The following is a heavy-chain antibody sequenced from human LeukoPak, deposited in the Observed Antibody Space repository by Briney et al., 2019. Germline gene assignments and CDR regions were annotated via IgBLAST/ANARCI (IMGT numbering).Heavy chain of an antibody. J-gene: IGHJ4*02. CDR1: GYPFTNKY. D-gene: IGHD6-6*01. V-gene: IGHV1-2*02. Sequence: ASVKVSCKASGYPFTNKYIHWVRQAPGQGLEWMGWINPNTGGTNYAQKFQGSVTMSRDTSITTAYLELNRLTSDDTAVYYCARDRDYSSLSSDYWGQGTLVAVSS. CDR3: ARDRDYSSLSSDY. CDR2: INPNTGGT.